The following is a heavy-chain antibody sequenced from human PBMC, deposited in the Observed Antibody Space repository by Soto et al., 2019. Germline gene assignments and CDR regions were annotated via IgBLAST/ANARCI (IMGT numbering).Heavy chain of an antibody. V-gene: IGHV4-30-2*01. CDR1: GGSISSGGYS. D-gene: IGHD4-17*01. J-gene: IGHJ3*02. CDR2: IYHSGST. Sequence: QLQLQESGSGLVKPSQTLSLTCAVSGGSISSGGYSWSWIRQPPGKGLEWIGYIYHSGSTYYNPSLKSRVTISVDRSKNQFSLKLSSVTAADTAVYYCARAFPFTVTTFSDAFDIWGQGTMVTVSS. CDR3: ARAFPFTVTTFSDAFDI.